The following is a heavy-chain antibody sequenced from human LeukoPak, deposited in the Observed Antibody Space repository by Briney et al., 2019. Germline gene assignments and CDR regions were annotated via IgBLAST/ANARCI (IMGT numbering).Heavy chain of an antibody. Sequence: PGGSLRPSCAASGFTFSSYWMSWVRQAPGKGLEWVANIRQDGSEKYYVDSVKGRFTISRDNAKNSLYLQMNSLRAEDTAVYYCAREDYDSSGYYWGGAFDIWGQGTMVTVSS. D-gene: IGHD3-22*01. CDR3: AREDYDSSGYYWGGAFDI. CDR2: IRQDGSEK. J-gene: IGHJ3*02. V-gene: IGHV3-7*01. CDR1: GFTFSSYW.